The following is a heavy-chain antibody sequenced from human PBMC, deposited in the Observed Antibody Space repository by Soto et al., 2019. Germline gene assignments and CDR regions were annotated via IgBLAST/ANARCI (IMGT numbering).Heavy chain of an antibody. D-gene: IGHD3-10*01. V-gene: IGHV3-30*03. Sequence: PGVSPGLSFAASGFTFSNYCMHWVRQAPGKGLDWVAVISYDGSIEYYSESVKGRFTMSRDNSENTVYLQMNSLRTEDTAVYFCGRDWVWFGAHPIDNWGQGTLVTVSS. J-gene: IGHJ4*02. CDR2: ISYDGSIE. CDR3: GRDWVWFGAHPIDN. CDR1: GFTFSNYC.